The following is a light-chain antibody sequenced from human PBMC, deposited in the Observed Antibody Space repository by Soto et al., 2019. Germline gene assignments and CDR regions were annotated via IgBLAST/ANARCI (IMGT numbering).Light chain of an antibody. CDR2: TAS. CDR1: QTISSW. CDR3: QQLRMYPST. Sequence: DIQMTQSPSTLSGSVGDRVTITCRAIQTISSWLAWYQQKPGKAPNLLIHTASTLQSGVPSRFSGSGSGTDFALTITSLQAEDFATYYCQQLRMYPSTFGGGTKVDIK. J-gene: IGKJ4*01. V-gene: IGKV1-5*01.